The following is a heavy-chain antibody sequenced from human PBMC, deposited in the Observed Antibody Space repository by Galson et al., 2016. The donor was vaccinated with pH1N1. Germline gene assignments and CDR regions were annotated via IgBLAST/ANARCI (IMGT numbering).Heavy chain of an antibody. J-gene: IGHJ6*03. CDR3: ARVGRQWLAGDYYYMDV. V-gene: IGHV3-30*04. D-gene: IGHD6-19*01. CDR1: GFTFSSFA. CDR2: ISYEGSNK. Sequence: SLRLSCAASGFTFSSFAMYWVRQAPGKGLEWVAVISYEGSNKFYAASVQGRFTISRDNSKNTLYLQMNSLGGEDAAIYYCARVGRQWLAGDYYYMDVWGKGTTVAVS.